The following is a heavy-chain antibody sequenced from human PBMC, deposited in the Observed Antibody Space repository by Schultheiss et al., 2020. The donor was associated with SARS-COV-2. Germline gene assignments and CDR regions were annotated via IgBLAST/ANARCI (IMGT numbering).Heavy chain of an antibody. CDR3: ARSGDLPYYYYGLDV. V-gene: IGHV1-2*02. D-gene: IGHD3-10*01. Sequence: ASVKVSCKASGYTFTGYYMHWVRQAPGQGLEWMGWINPNSGGTNYAQKFQGRVIMTADTSSSTVYMDLRSLTSDDTAVYYCARSGDLPYYYYGLDVWGQGTTVTVSS. J-gene: IGHJ6*02. CDR1: GYTFTGYY. CDR2: INPNSGGT.